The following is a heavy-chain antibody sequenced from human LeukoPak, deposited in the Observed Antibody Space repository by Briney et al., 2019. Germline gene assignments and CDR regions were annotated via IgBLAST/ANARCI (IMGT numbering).Heavy chain of an antibody. D-gene: IGHD6-25*01. J-gene: IGHJ4*02. CDR2: IRYDGSNK. Sequence: GGSLRLSCAASGFTFSSYGVHWVRQAPGKGLEWVAFIRYDGSNKYYADSVKGRVTISRDNSKNTLYLQMNSLRAEDTAVYYCAKDLREYQRAIDYWGQGTLVTVSS. V-gene: IGHV3-30*02. CDR3: AKDLREYQRAIDY. CDR1: GFTFSSYG.